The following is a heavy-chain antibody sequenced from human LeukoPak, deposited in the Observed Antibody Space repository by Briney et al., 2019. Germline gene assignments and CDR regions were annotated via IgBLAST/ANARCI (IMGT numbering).Heavy chain of an antibody. Sequence: GGSLRLSCAASGFTFSSYAMHWVRQAPGKGLEWVAVISYDGSNKYYADSVKGRFTISRDNSKNTLYLQMNSLRAEDTAVYYCARDPRDYVWGSTFDYWGQGTLVTVSS. J-gene: IGHJ4*02. CDR3: ARDPRDYVWGSTFDY. D-gene: IGHD3-16*01. CDR1: GFTFSSYA. CDR2: ISYDGSNK. V-gene: IGHV3-30*04.